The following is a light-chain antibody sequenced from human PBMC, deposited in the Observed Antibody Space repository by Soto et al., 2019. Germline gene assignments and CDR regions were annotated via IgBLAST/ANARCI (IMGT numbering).Light chain of an antibody. J-gene: IGKJ3*01. V-gene: IGKV3-20*01. CDR1: QTVRNNY. CDR2: GAS. CDR3: QHYGNTPPSVT. Sequence: EFVFTQSPGTLSLSPGERATLSCRASQTVRNNYLAWYQQKPGQAPRLLIFGASGRATGIPDRFSGSGSGTDFTLTISRLEPEDFAVYYCQHYGNTPPSVTFGPGTKVDIK.